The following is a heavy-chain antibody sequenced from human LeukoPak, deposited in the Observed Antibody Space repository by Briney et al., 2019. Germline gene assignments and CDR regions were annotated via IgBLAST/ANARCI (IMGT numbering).Heavy chain of an antibody. Sequence: SPSETLSITCAVYGGSFSGYYWSWIRQPPGKGLEWIGEINHSGSTNYNPSLKSRVTISVDTSKNQFSLKLSSVTAADTAVYYCARGRVPAAGYWGQGTLVTVSS. CDR1: GGSFSGYY. V-gene: IGHV4-34*01. CDR2: INHSGST. CDR3: ARGRVPAAGY. J-gene: IGHJ4*02. D-gene: IGHD2-2*01.